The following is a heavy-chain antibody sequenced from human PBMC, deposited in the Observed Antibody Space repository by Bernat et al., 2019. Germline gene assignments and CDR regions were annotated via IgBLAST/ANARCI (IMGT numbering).Heavy chain of an antibody. Sequence: QVQLVQSGAEVKKPGASVKVSCKASGYTFTSYGISWVRQAPGQGLEWMGWISAYNGNTNYAQKLQGRVTMTTVTSTSTAYMELRSLRSDDTAVYYCASGITIFGVVTRSMAYWGQGTLVTVSS. V-gene: IGHV1-18*04. J-gene: IGHJ4*02. CDR3: ASGITIFGVVTRSMAY. CDR2: ISAYNGNT. D-gene: IGHD3-3*01. CDR1: GYTFTSYG.